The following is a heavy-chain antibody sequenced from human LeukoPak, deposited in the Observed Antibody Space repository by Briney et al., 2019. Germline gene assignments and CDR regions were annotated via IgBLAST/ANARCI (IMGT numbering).Heavy chain of an antibody. CDR2: IYYSGST. Sequence: SETLFLTCTVSGGSISSYYWSWIRQPPGKGLEWIGYIYYSGSTNYNPSLKSRVTISVDTSKNQFSLKLSSVTAADTAVYYCARDRDYDGGLDYWGQGTLVTVSS. V-gene: IGHV4-59*01. D-gene: IGHD4-23*01. CDR3: ARDRDYDGGLDY. CDR1: GGSISSYY. J-gene: IGHJ4*02.